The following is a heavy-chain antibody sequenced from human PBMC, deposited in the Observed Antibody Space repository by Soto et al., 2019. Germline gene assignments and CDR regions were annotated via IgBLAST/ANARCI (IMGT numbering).Heavy chain of an antibody. D-gene: IGHD3-22*01. CDR2: IYHSGST. Sequence: SETLSLTCAVSGGSISSGGYSWSWIRQPPGKGLEWIGYIYHSGSTYYNPSLKSRVTISVDRSKNQSSLKLSSVTAADTAVYYCARFRYYYDSSGYYSRGAFDIWGQGTMVTVSS. V-gene: IGHV4-30-2*01. J-gene: IGHJ3*02. CDR1: GGSISSGGYS. CDR3: ARFRYYYDSSGYYSRGAFDI.